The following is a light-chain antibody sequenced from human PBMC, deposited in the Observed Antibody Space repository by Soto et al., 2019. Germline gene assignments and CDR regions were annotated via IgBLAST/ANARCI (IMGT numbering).Light chain of an antibody. CDR3: TPYTSDRSYV. V-gene: IGLV2-14*01. J-gene: IGLJ1*01. CDR2: AVS. Sequence: QSPLTQPASLSGSPGQSITISCTGTSSDVGLYDYVSWYHQHPGKAPQRIIYAVSNRPSGVSNRFSASKSANTASLFISGLQAEDGADYYCTPYTSDRSYVFELGTKVT. CDR1: SSDVGLYDY.